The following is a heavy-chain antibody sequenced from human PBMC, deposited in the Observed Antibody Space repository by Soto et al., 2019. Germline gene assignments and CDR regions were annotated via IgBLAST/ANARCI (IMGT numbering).Heavy chain of an antibody. D-gene: IGHD3-10*01. J-gene: IGHJ4*02. CDR3: ARGRASGSYYLLDY. V-gene: IGHV1-8*01. CDR1: GNTFTSYD. Sequence: ASVKVSCKASGNTFTSYDINWVRRATGHGLEWMGWINPNSGNIGYAQKFQGRVTMTRDTAIRTAYMEVSRLRSDDTAVYYCARGRASGSYYLLDYWGQGTLVTVSS. CDR2: INPNSGNI.